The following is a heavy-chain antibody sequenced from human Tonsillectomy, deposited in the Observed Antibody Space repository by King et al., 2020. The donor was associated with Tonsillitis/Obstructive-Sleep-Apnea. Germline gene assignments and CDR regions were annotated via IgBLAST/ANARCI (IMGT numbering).Heavy chain of an antibody. CDR2: ISSSSSYL. J-gene: IGHJ3*01. Sequence: VQLVESGGGLVKPGGSLRLSCAASGFTFSSYSMNWVRQAPGKGLEWVSSISSSSSYLYYADSVKGRFTISRDNAKNSLYLQMNSLRAEDTAVYYCARDRLYSSSSPHWGQGTMVTVSS. D-gene: IGHD6-13*01. CDR3: ARDRLYSSSSPH. CDR1: GFTFSSYS. V-gene: IGHV3-21*01.